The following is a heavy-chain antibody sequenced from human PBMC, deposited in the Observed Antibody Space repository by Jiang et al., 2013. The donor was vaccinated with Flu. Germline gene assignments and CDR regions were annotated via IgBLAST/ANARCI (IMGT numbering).Heavy chain of an antibody. CDR1: GYTFTSYY. CDR2: INPSGGST. CDR3: ARDMAYYDFWSGYYDAFDI. V-gene: IGHV1-46*01. J-gene: IGHJ3*02. D-gene: IGHD3-3*01. Sequence: SGAEVKKPGASVKVSCKASGYTFTSYYMHWVRQAPGQGLEWMGIINPSGGSTSYAQKFQGRVTMTRDTSTSTVHMELSSLRSEDTAVYYCARDMAYYDFWSGYYDAFDIWGQGTMVTVSS.